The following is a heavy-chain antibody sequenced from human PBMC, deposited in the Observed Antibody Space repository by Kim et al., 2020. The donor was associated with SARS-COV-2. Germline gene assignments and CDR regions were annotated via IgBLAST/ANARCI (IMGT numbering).Heavy chain of an antibody. J-gene: IGHJ4*02. CDR1: GFTFSDYY. CDR3: ARDQGDSYGAIDY. CDR2: ISSSSSYT. D-gene: IGHD5-18*01. Sequence: GGSLRLSCAASGFTFSDYYRSWIRQAPGKGLEWVSYISSSSSYTNYADSVKGRSTTSRDNAKNSLHLQMNSLRAEDTAVYYCARDQGDSYGAIDYWGQGTLVTVSS. V-gene: IGHV3-11*06.